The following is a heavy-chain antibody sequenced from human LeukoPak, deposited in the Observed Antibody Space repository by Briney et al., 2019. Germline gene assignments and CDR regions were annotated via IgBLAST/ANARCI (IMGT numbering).Heavy chain of an antibody. J-gene: IGHJ4*02. CDR2: IYYSGTT. CDR3: ARSYYYGSGSYGPYFDS. Sequence: PSETLSLTCTVSGGSVSSSSYYWGWIRQPPGKGLEWIGSIYYSGTTYYNTSLESRDTISVDTSKNQFSLDLSSVTAADTAVYNCARSYYYGSGSYGPYFDSWGQGTLVTVSS. CDR1: GGSVSSSSYY. V-gene: IGHV4-39*01. D-gene: IGHD3-10*01.